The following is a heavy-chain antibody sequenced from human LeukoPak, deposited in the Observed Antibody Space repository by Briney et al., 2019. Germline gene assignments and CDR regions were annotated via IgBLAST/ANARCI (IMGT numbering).Heavy chain of an antibody. Sequence: SETLSLTCTVSGGSISSYYWSWIRQPPGKGLEWIGYIYYSGSTNYNPSLKSRVTISVDTSKNQFSLKLSSVTAADTAVYYCARDQNGWYSAFDYWGPGTLVTVSS. CDR3: ARDQNGWYSAFDY. CDR2: IYYSGST. V-gene: IGHV4-59*01. CDR1: GGSISSYY. J-gene: IGHJ4*02. D-gene: IGHD6-19*01.